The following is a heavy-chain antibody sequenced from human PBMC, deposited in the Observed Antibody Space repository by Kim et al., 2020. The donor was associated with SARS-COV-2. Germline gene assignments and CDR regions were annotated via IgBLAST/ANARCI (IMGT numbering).Heavy chain of an antibody. CDR3: ASPRKSYGWGYYGMDV. J-gene: IGHJ6*02. CDR1: GITFSTYG. CDR2: ISYDGTNK. V-gene: IGHV3-33*05. D-gene: IGHD3-16*01. Sequence: GGSLRLSCAASGITFSTYGMHWVRQAPGKGLEWVTVISYDGTNKYYADSVKGRFTISRDNSKNTLYLQMNSLRAEDTAVYYCASPRKSYGWGYYGMDVWGQGTTVTVSS.